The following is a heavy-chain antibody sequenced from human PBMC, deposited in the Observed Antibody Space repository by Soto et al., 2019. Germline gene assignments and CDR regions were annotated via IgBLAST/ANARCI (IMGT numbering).Heavy chain of an antibody. CDR1: GGSISSGGYY. CDR3: ARGGTRAYFHH. V-gene: IGHV4-31*01. CDR2: IYDSGTT. J-gene: IGHJ1*01. Sequence: QVQLQESGPGLVKPSQTLSLTCTVSGGSISSGGYYWSWIRQHPGKGLEWIGSIYDSGTTYYNPFPQAPGTLIGGAAKNPVALTLASVTAADTAMYYCARGGTRAYFHHWGQGTLVTVSS. D-gene: IGHD1-1*01.